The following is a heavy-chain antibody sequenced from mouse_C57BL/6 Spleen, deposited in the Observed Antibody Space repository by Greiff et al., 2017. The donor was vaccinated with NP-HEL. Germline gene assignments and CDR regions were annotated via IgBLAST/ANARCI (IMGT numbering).Heavy chain of an antibody. CDR1: GYTFTDYY. J-gene: IGHJ1*03. CDR3: ARSYYYCSSYWYFDV. V-gene: IGHV1-26*01. Sequence: VQLQQSGPELVKPGASVKISCKASGYTFTDYYMNWVKQSHGKSLEWIGDINPNNGGTRYNQKFKGKATLTVDKSSSTAYMELRSLTSEVSAVYYCARSYYYCSSYWYFDVWGTGTTVTVSS. D-gene: IGHD1-1*01. CDR2: INPNNGGT.